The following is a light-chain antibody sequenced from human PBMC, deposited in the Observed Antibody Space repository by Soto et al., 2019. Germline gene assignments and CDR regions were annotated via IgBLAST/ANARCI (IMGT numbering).Light chain of an antibody. CDR1: QSISSY. V-gene: IGKV1-39*01. J-gene: IGKJ2*01. Sequence: DIQMTQSPSSLSASVGDRVTITCRASQSISSYLNWYQQKPGKAPKLLIYAASSLQSGVPSRFSGSGSVTDFTLTISSLKPEDFATYYCKQSYSTPYTFGQETKLEIK. CDR2: AAS. CDR3: KQSYSTPYT.